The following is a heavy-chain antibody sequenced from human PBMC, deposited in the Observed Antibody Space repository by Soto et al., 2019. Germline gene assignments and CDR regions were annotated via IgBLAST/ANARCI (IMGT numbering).Heavy chain of an antibody. J-gene: IGHJ4*02. V-gene: IGHV3-53*01. Sequence: GGSLRLSCAASGFTVSDNYMSWVRQAPGKGLEWVSAIYSGGSTYYTDSVKGRFTISRDNSKNTLYLQMNSLRGEDTAVFYCVRASGSRFFDYWGQGTMVTVYS. D-gene: IGHD1-26*01. CDR1: GFTVSDNY. CDR2: IYSGGST. CDR3: VRASGSRFFDY.